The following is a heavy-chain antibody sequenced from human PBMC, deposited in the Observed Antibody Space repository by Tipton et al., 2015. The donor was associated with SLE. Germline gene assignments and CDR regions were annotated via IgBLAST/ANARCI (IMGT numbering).Heavy chain of an antibody. CDR1: GGSISSSNYY. Sequence: TLSLTCTVSGGSISSSNYYWTWIRQPPGKGLDWIGSIFHSGSTYYNPSLKTRVTISVDTSKNQFSLKLSSVTAADTAVYYCARDRHDFWSGPFDYWGQGTLVTVSS. CDR2: IFHSGST. J-gene: IGHJ4*02. D-gene: IGHD3-3*01. V-gene: IGHV4-39*02. CDR3: ARDRHDFWSGPFDY.